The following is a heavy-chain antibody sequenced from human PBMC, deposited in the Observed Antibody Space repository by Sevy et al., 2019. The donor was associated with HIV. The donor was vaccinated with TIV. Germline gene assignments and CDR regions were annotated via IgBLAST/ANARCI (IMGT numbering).Heavy chain of an antibody. CDR3: ARDHDRDGYSYAFDI. CDR2: ISYDGSNK. D-gene: IGHD3-22*01. Sequence: GGSLRLSCAASGFTFSSYAMHWVRQAPGKGLEWVAFISYDGSNKYYADSVKGRFTISRDNSKNTLYLQMNSLRAEDTAVYYCARDHDRDGYSYAFDIWGQGTMVTVSS. J-gene: IGHJ3*02. V-gene: IGHV3-30-3*01. CDR1: GFTFSSYA.